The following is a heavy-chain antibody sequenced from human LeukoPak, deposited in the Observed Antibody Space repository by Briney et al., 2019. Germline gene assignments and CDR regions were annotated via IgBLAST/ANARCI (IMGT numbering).Heavy chain of an antibody. CDR2: ISYDGTSK. CDR3: ARAESGGYPDY. J-gene: IGHJ4*02. V-gene: IGHV3-30*04. D-gene: IGHD3-22*01. Sequence: GRSLTLSCAASGFTFSGYAMQWVRQAPGKGLEWVAVISYDGTSKHYADSVKGRLTISRDNSNNMLFLQMNSLSAGDTAVYYCARAESGGYPDYWGQGTLVTVSS. CDR1: GFTFSGYA.